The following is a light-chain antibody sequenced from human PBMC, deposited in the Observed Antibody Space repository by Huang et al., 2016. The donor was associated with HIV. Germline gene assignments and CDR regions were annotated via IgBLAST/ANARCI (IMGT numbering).Light chain of an antibody. CDR3: QQRSNWGWT. Sequence: EIVLTQSPATLSLSPGERATLSCRASQSVSSYLTWYQQKPGQAPRLLIYDASNRAPGIPASVSGSGSGTDFTRTISSLEPEDFAVYYCQQRSNWGWTFGQGTKVEIK. CDR2: DAS. J-gene: IGKJ1*01. V-gene: IGKV3-11*01. CDR1: QSVSSY.